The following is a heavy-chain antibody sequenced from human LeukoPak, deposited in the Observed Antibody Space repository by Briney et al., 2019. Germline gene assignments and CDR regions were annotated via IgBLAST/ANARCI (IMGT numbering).Heavy chain of an antibody. CDR3: AREINEQGYSYGLDY. CDR2: INHSGST. Sequence: PSETLSLTCAVYGGSFSGYYWSWIRQPPGKGLEWIGEINHSGSTNYNPSLKSRVTISVDTSKNQFSLKLSSVTAADTAVYYCAREINEQGYSYGLDYWGQGTLVTVSS. D-gene: IGHD5-18*01. J-gene: IGHJ4*02. CDR1: GGSFSGYY. V-gene: IGHV4-34*01.